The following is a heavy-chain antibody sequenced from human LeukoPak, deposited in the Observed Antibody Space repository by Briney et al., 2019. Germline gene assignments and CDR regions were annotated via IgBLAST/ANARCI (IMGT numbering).Heavy chain of an antibody. Sequence: ASVKVSCKASGYSFTSNYIHWVRQAPGQGLEWMGMIYPRDGSTSYAQKSQGRVTVTRDTSTSTVHMELSGLRSEDTAVYYCARDQEAFDYWGQGTLVTVSS. CDR3: ARDQEAFDY. J-gene: IGHJ4*02. CDR2: IYPRDGST. CDR1: GYSFTSNY. V-gene: IGHV1-46*01.